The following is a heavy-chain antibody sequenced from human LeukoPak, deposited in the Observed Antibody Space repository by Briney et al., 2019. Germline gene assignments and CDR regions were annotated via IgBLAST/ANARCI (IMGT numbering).Heavy chain of an antibody. J-gene: IGHJ4*02. CDR3: TRLKAGN. CDR2: ISDFGDTI. V-gene: IGHV3-11*01. CDR1: GFTFSDYY. Sequence: GGSLRLSCTASGFTFSDYYMSWVRQAPGKGLEWVSYISDFGDTIYYADSVKGRFTASRDNVKKSVSLQMNSLRAEDTAVYYCTRLKAGNWGPGTLVTVSS.